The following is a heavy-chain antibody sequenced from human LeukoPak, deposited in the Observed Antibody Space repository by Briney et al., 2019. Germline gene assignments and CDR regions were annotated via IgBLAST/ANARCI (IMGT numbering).Heavy chain of an antibody. V-gene: IGHV1-69*13. CDR2: IIPIFGTA. CDR1: GGTFSSYA. D-gene: IGHD3-22*01. CDR3: ARVPFLNYYDSSGFHRYYFDY. Sequence: SVKVSCKASGGTFSSYAISWVRQAPGQELEWMGGIIPIFGTANYAQKFQGRVTITADESASTAYMELSSLRSEDTAVYYCARVPFLNYYDSSGFHRYYFDYWGQGTLVTVSS. J-gene: IGHJ4*02.